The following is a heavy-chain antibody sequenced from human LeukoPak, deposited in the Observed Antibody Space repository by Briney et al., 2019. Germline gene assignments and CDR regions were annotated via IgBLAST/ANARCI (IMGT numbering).Heavy chain of an antibody. Sequence: GGSLRLSCAASGFTFSSYAMSWVRQAPGRGLEWVSGISGSGDSTYYADSVKGRFTISRDNSKNTLHLQMNSLRAEDTAVYYCAKHGGDIAMSNFDYWGQGTLVTVPS. V-gene: IGHV3-23*01. CDR1: GFTFSSYA. D-gene: IGHD5-18*01. CDR3: AKHGGDIAMSNFDY. J-gene: IGHJ4*02. CDR2: ISGSGDST.